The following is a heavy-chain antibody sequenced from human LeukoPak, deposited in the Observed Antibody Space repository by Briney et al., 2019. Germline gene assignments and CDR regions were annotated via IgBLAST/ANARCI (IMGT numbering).Heavy chain of an antibody. CDR3: ARGRVRGVIFDY. V-gene: IGHV4-34*01. D-gene: IGHD3-10*01. J-gene: IGHJ4*02. Sequence: PSETLSLTCAVYGGSFSGYYWSWIRQPPGKGLEWIGEINHSGSTNYNPSLKSRVTISVDTSKNQFSLKLSSVTAADTAVYYCARGRVRGVIFDYWGQGTLVTVSS. CDR1: GGSFSGYY. CDR2: INHSGST.